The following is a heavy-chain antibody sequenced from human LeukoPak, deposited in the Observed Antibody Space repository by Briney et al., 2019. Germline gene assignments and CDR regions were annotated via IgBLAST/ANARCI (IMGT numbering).Heavy chain of an antibody. CDR2: ISSSGSTI. CDR3: ARAPGVRYYYYMDV. Sequence: GGSLRLSCAASGFTFSSYEMNWVRQAPGKGLEWVSYISSSGSTIYHADSVKGRFTISRDNVKNSLYLQMNSLRAEDTALYYCARAPGVRYYYYMDVWGKGTTVTVSS. CDR1: GFTFSSYE. D-gene: IGHD2-8*01. V-gene: IGHV3-48*03. J-gene: IGHJ6*03.